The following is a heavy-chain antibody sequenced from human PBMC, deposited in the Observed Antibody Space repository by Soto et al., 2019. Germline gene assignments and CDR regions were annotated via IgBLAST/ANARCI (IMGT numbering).Heavy chain of an antibody. Sequence: QVQLVQSGAEVKKPGSSVKVSCKASGGTFSSYAISWVRQAPGQVLEWMGGIIPIFGTANYAQKFQGRVTITADKSTSTAYIELSSMKSEDTAVYYCARELTRPPASITMIEDYYYYGMDVWGQGTTVAVSS. V-gene: IGHV1-69*06. CDR2: IIPIFGTA. D-gene: IGHD3-22*01. CDR3: ARELTRPPASITMIEDYYYYGMDV. CDR1: GGTFSSYA. J-gene: IGHJ6*02.